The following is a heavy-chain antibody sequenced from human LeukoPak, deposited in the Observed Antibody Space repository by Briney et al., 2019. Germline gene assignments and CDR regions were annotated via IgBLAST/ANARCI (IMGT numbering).Heavy chain of an antibody. CDR1: GGSIGSGSYY. CDR3: AREGRDLAAAGY. D-gene: IGHD6-13*01. Sequence: SQTLSLTCTVSGGSIGSGSYYWSWIRQPAGKGLEGIGRIYTSGSTNYNPSLKSRVTISVDTSKNQFSLKLSSVTAADTAVYYCAREGRDLAAAGYWGQGTLVTVSS. CDR2: IYTSGST. J-gene: IGHJ4*02. V-gene: IGHV4-61*02.